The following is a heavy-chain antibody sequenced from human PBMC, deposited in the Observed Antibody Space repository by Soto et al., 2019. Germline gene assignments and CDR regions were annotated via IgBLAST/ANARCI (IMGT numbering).Heavy chain of an antibody. D-gene: IGHD3-10*01. Sequence: EVQLLESGGGLVQPGGSLRLSCAASGFTFSSYAMSWVRQAPGKGLEWVSAISGSGGSTYYADSVKGRFTITRDNSKNTLDLQKNSLRAEDKAVYYCAKDPPKVRGVSDNWFDPWGQGNLVTVSS. CDR3: AKDPPKVRGVSDNWFDP. CDR2: ISGSGGST. CDR1: GFTFSSYA. V-gene: IGHV3-23*01. J-gene: IGHJ5*02.